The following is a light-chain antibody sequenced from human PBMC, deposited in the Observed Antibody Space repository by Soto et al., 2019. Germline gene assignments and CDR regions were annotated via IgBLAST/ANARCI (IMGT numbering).Light chain of an antibody. V-gene: IGLV2-14*01. CDR1: SSDVGGYNY. CDR2: DVS. Sequence: QSALTQPASVSGSPGQSITISCTGTSSDVGGYNYVSWYQQHPGKAPKLMIYDVSNRPSGVSNRFSGSKSDNTASLTISGLQAEYEADYYCSSYTCSSTLDGWVFGGGTKLTVL. CDR3: SSYTCSSTLDGWV. J-gene: IGLJ3*02.